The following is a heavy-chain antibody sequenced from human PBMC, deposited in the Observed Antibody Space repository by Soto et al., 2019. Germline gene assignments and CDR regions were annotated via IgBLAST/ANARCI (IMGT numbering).Heavy chain of an antibody. V-gene: IGHV3-23*01. D-gene: IGHD6-13*01. CDR3: AINPFPSQQLGPFDY. CDR2: ISGSGGST. J-gene: IGHJ4*02. Sequence: GGSLRLSCAASGFTFSSYAMSWVRQAPGKGLEWVSAISGSGGSTYYADSVKGRFTISRDNSKNTLYLQMNSLRAEDTAVYYCAINPFPSQQLGPFDYWGQGTLVTVSS. CDR1: GFTFSSYA.